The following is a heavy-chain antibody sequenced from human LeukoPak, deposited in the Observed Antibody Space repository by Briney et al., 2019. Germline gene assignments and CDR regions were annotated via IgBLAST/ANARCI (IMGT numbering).Heavy chain of an antibody. D-gene: IGHD6-19*01. CDR1: GFTFSNAW. V-gene: IGHV3-15*01. Sequence: GGSLRLSCAASGFTFSNAWMSRVRQAPGKGLEWVGRIKSKTDGGTTDYAAPVKGRFTISRDDSKNTLYLQMNSLKTEDTAVYYCTTDVTVAGLFDYWGRGTLVTVSS. CDR2: IKSKTDGGTT. J-gene: IGHJ4*02. CDR3: TTDVTVAGLFDY.